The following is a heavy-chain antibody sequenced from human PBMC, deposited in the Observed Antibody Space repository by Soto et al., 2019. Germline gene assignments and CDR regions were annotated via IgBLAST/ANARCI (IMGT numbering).Heavy chain of an antibody. D-gene: IGHD2-2*02. Sequence: ASVKVSCKASGYTFTGYYMHWVRQAPGQGLEWMGWINPNSGGTNYAQKFQGWVTMTRDTSISTAYMELSRLRSGDTAVYYCARAGYCSSTSCYTAFDIWGQGTMVTVSS. CDR2: INPNSGGT. CDR1: GYTFTGYY. CDR3: ARAGYCSSTSCYTAFDI. V-gene: IGHV1-2*04. J-gene: IGHJ3*02.